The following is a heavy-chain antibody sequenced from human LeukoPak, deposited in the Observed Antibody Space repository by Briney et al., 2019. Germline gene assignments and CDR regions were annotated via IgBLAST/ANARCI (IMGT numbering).Heavy chain of an antibody. CDR3: AKASTYYDFWSGFRRPKWFDP. Sequence: SETLSLTCAVYGGSFSGYYWSWIRQPPGKGLEWIGEINHSGSTNYNPSLKSRVTMSVDTSKNQFSLKLSSVTAADTAVYYCAKASTYYDFWSGFRRPKWFDPWGQGTLVTVSS. D-gene: IGHD3-3*01. CDR1: GGSFSGYY. CDR2: INHSGST. J-gene: IGHJ5*02. V-gene: IGHV4-34*01.